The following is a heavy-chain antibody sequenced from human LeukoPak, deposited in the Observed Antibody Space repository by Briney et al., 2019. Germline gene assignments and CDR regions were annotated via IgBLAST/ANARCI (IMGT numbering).Heavy chain of an antibody. CDR2: INWNGGRT. CDR3: AREYYGSGSYYNVGY. Sequence: GGSLRLSCVASGFIFSSFWMTWVRQVPGKGLEWVSGINWNGGRTGYADSVKGRFTISRDNAKKSLYVQMNSLRAEDTALYYCAREYYGSGSYYNVGYWGQGTLVTVSS. J-gene: IGHJ4*02. CDR1: GFIFSSFW. D-gene: IGHD3-10*01. V-gene: IGHV3-20*04.